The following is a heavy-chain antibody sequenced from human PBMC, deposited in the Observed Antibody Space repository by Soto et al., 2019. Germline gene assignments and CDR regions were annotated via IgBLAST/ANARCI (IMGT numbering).Heavy chain of an antibody. Sequence: QITLKESGPKLVKPTQTLTLTCSFSGFSVSTGEVGVGWIRQPPRKALQWLALIYWDDDKRYRPSLESRLTITKDTSKNQVVLTMTKMDPLDTATYFCAHTKAGDGYFDFWGRGTPVTVSS. D-gene: IGHD7-27*01. V-gene: IGHV2-5*02. CDR3: AHTKAGDGYFDF. CDR1: GFSVSTGEVG. CDR2: IYWDDDK. J-gene: IGHJ2*01.